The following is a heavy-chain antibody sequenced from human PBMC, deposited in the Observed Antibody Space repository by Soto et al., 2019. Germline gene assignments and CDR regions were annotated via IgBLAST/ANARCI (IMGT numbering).Heavy chain of an antibody. V-gene: IGHV4-4*02. J-gene: IGHJ1*01. CDR2: IYHTGTT. D-gene: IGHD6-19*01. Sequence: QVQLQESGPALVKPTETLSLTCVVSGGSISSNSWWSWVRQSPGKGLEWIGEIYHTGTTNYNPSLKSQIPILAEKSKNQVSLDLASVTAADTAVYYCARIVTSAWTWDWGQGILVTVSS. CDR3: ARIVTSAWTWD. CDR1: GGSISSNSW.